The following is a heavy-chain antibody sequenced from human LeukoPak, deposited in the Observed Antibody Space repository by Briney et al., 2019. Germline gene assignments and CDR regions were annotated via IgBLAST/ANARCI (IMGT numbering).Heavy chain of an antibody. CDR2: IYTGGGT. V-gene: IGHV3-53*01. Sequence: SGGSLRLSCAASGFSVSSNYMSWVRQAPGKGLEWVSIIYTGGGTNYADSVKGRFTISRDNSKNTLYLQMNSLRAEDTAVYYCARGYGYNSYDYWGQGTPVTVSP. D-gene: IGHD5-12*01. CDR1: GFSVSSNY. J-gene: IGHJ4*02. CDR3: ARGYGYNSYDY.